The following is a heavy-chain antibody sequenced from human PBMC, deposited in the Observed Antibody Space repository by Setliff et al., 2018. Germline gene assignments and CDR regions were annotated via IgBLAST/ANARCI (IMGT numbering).Heavy chain of an antibody. V-gene: IGHV4-39*07. Sequence: SETLSLTCTVSGVSITSYNYFWGWIRQPPGKGLEWIGSVYYTGTTSYNPSLKSRLTMSLDTSKNQLSLRLTSVTAADTAIYYCASGYNFWSGYFVVAESYQYWGQGTLVTAPQ. CDR2: VYYTGTT. CDR1: GVSITSYNYF. D-gene: IGHD3-3*01. J-gene: IGHJ1*01. CDR3: ASGYNFWSGYFVVAESYQY.